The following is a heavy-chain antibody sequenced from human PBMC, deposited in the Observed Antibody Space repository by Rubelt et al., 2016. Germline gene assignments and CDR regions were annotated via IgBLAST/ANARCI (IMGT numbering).Heavy chain of an antibody. J-gene: IGHJ3*02. CDR1: GYSFTSYW. D-gene: IGHD1-26*01. V-gene: IGHV5-10-1*03. Sequence: VQLVQSGAEVEKPGESLRISCKGSGYSFTSYWISWVRQMPGKGLEWMGRIDPSDSYSNYSPSFEGNVTISADKSISTAYLQWSSLKASDTAIYYCARHGQVQSGDAFDIWGQGTMVTVSS. CDR2: IDPSDSYS. CDR3: ARHGQVQSGDAFDI.